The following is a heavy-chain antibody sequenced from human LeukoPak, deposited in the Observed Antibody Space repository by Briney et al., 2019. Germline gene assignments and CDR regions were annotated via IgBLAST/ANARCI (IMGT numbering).Heavy chain of an antibody. D-gene: IGHD4-23*01. J-gene: IGHJ4*02. Sequence: GGSLRLSCAAPGFTFSSYGMHWVRQAPGKGLEWVAAIGYDGSNKYYADSVKGRFTISRDNSENTLYLQMNSLRAEDTAVNYCAREWSVYGGTSGCFDYWGQGTLVTVSS. CDR1: GFTFSSYG. CDR3: AREWSVYGGTSGCFDY. V-gene: IGHV3-33*01. CDR2: IGYDGSNK.